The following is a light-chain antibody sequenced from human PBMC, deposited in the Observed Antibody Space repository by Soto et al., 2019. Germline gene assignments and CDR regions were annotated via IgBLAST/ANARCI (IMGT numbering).Light chain of an antibody. Sequence: DIQLTQSPSFLSASVGDRVTITCRASQGISSYLAWYQQKPGKAPKLLIYAASTLQSGVPSRFSGSGSGTEFTLTISSLQPEDFAVYHCQQYGGSRHTFGQGTKLEIK. CDR1: QGISSY. V-gene: IGKV1-9*01. CDR2: AAS. CDR3: QQYGGSRHT. J-gene: IGKJ2*01.